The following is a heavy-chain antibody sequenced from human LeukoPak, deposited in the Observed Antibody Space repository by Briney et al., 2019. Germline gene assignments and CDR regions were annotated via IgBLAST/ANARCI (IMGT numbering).Heavy chain of an antibody. CDR2: IYYSGST. CDR3: ARGFGAGNYYYGWFDP. CDR1: GGSISSSSYY. J-gene: IGHJ5*02. V-gene: IGHV4-39*07. D-gene: IGHD3-10*01. Sequence: PSETLSLTCTVSGGSISSSSYYWGWIRQPPGKGLEWIGSIYYSGSTYYNPSLKSRVTISVDTSKNQFSLQLTSVTAADTAVYHCARGFGAGNYYYGWFDPWGQGALVTVSS.